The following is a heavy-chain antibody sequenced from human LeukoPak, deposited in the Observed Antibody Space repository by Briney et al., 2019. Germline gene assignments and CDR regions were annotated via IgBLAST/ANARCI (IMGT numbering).Heavy chain of an antibody. CDR3: ARXGPEMXVAXNPFDY. J-gene: IGHJ4*02. Sequence: GESLKISCQGSGYSFTKYWIGWVRQMPGKGLEWMGIIQPGDSDIRHSPSFQDQVTISVDKTISTAYLQWRSLKASDTAMYYCARXGPEMXVAXNPFDYWGQGTLVTVSS. V-gene: IGHV5-51*01. D-gene: IGHD5-12*01. CDR2: IQPGDSDI. CDR1: GYSFTKYW.